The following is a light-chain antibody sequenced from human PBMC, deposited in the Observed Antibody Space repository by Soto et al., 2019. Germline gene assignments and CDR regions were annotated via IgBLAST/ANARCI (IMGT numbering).Light chain of an antibody. CDR3: SSYTSSNTYV. V-gene: IGLV2-14*01. J-gene: IGLJ1*01. CDR1: TSDIGDYNY. CDR2: YVT. Sequence: QSVLTQPASVSGSPGQSITISCTGTTSDIGDYNYVSWYQQHAGKAPKLMIYYVTNRPSGVSDRFSGSKSGNTASLTISGLQAEDEADYYCSSYTSSNTYVFGTGTKVTVL.